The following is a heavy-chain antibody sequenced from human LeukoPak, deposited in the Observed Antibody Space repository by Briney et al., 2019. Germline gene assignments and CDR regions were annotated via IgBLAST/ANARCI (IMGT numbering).Heavy chain of an antibody. V-gene: IGHV4-30-4*01. J-gene: IGHJ5*02. CDR2: IYYSGST. CDR1: GGSISSGDYY. CDR3: AGDYGDLLTGIRFDT. Sequence: PSQTLSLTCTVSGGSISSGDYYWSWIRQPPGEGLEWIGYIYYSGSTYYNPSLKSRVTISIQTSKNQFSLKLTSVTAADTAVYYCAGDYGDLLTGIRFDTWGQGTLVTVSS. D-gene: IGHD4-17*01.